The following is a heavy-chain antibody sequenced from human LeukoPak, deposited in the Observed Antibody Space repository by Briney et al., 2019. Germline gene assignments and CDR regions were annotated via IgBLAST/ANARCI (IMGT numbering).Heavy chain of an antibody. CDR1: GYTFTSYY. Sequence: ASVKVSCKASGYTFTSYYMHWVRQAPGQGLEWMGIINPSGGSTSYAQKFQGRVTMTRDMSTSTVYMELSSLRSEDTAVYYCARDHAAAYYFDYWGQGTLVTVSS. CDR2: INPSGGST. V-gene: IGHV1-46*01. D-gene: IGHD2-2*01. CDR3: ARDHAAAYYFDY. J-gene: IGHJ4*02.